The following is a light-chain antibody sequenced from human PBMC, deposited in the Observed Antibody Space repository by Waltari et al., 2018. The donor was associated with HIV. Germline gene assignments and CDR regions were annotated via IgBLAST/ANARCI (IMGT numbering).Light chain of an antibody. J-gene: IGKJ1*01. Sequence: DIKMTKYPSTLPASVGDRVTITCRASQSISSWLAWYQQKPGKAPKLLIYKASSLESGVPSRFSGSGSGTEFTLTISSLQPDDFATYYCQQYKSYRAFGQGTKVEIK. CDR1: QSISSW. CDR2: KAS. V-gene: IGKV1-5*03. CDR3: QQYKSYRA.